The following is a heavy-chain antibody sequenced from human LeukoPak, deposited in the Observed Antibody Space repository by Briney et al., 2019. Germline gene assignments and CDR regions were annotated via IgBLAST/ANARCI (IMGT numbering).Heavy chain of an antibody. D-gene: IGHD5-12*01. CDR3: ARAYRGYSGYDPSGY. Sequence: ASVKVSCKASGYTFTGYYMHWVRQAPGQGLEWMVWINPNSGGTNYAQKFQGRVTMTRDTSISTAYMELSRLRSDDTAMYYCARAYRGYSGYDPSGYWGQGTLVTVSS. J-gene: IGHJ4*02. CDR2: INPNSGGT. V-gene: IGHV1-2*02. CDR1: GYTFTGYY.